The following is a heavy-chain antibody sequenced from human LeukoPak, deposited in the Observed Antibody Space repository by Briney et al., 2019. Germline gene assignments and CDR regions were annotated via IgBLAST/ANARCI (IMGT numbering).Heavy chain of an antibody. CDR3: ARENLQYLDRDAFDI. CDR2: IYHSGST. Sequence: SETLSLTCTVSGGSISSGGYYWSWIRQPPGKGLEWIGYIYHSGSTYYNPSLKSRVTISVDTSKNQFSLKLSSVTAADTAVYYCARENLQYLDRDAFDIWGQGTMVTVSS. V-gene: IGHV4-30-2*05. J-gene: IGHJ3*02. CDR1: GGSISSGGYY. D-gene: IGHD3-9*01.